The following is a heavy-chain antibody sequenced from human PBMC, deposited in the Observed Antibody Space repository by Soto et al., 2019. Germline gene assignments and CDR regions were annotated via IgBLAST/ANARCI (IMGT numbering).Heavy chain of an antibody. V-gene: IGHV1-46*01. CDR3: ASVTTIWSN. CDR2: VNPYGASS. J-gene: IGHJ4*02. D-gene: IGHD2-21*02. CDR1: GYSSSNYY. Sequence: QVQVVQSGAEVKEPGASVKVSCKASGYSSSNYYTHWVRQAPGQGLDWMGIVNPYGASSNYAPSFQGRVTLTRDTSTNTDYMDLSRLTSDDTAVYYCASVTTIWSNWGQGTLVTVSS.